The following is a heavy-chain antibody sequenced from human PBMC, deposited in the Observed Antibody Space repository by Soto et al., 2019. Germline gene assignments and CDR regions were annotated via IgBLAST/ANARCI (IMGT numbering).Heavy chain of an antibody. J-gene: IGHJ4*02. V-gene: IGHV1-58*01. Sequence: SVKVSCKVSGFTFSDSAVQWVRQARGQGLEWIGWIVAGGGNTNYAQKFQERVTITRDMSTSTAYMELSSLRSEDTAVYYCVVAAQPYYFDYWGQGTLVTVSS. CDR1: GFTFSDSA. CDR3: VVAAQPYYFDY. CDR2: IVAGGGNT.